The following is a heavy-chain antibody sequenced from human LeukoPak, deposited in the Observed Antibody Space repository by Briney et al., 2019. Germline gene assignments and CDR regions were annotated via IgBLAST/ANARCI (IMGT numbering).Heavy chain of an antibody. CDR1: GGSFSGYY. D-gene: IGHD6-13*01. J-gene: IGHJ4*02. CDR3: ARDRGGYSSSWFDY. V-gene: IGHV4-34*01. CDR2: INHSGST. Sequence: SETLSLTCAVYGGSFSGYYWSWIRQPPGKGLEWIGEINHSGSTHYNPSLKSRVTISVDTSKNQFSLRLSSVTAADTAVYYCARDRGGYSSSWFDYWGQGALVTVSS.